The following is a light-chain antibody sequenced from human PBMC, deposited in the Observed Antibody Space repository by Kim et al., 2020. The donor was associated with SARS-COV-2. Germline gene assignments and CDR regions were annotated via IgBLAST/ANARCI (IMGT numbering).Light chain of an antibody. CDR3: TSYAGSNWV. CDR1: SSGIGGYNY. J-gene: IGLJ3*02. Sequence: PGQSVTISCSGTSSGIGGYNYVSWYQQHPGKAPKLMIYEVSERPSGVPDRFSGSKSGNTASLTVSGLQAEDEADYYCTSYAGSNWVFGGGTQLTVL. CDR2: EVS. V-gene: IGLV2-8*01.